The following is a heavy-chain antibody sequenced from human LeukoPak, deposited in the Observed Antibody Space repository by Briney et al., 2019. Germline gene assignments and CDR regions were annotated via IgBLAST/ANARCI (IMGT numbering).Heavy chain of an antibody. CDR3: AKGGYGDYEGY. V-gene: IGHV3-30*18. J-gene: IGHJ4*02. CDR2: ISYDGSNR. Sequence: GGSLRLSCAASGFTFSSYGMHWVRQAPGKGLEWVAVISYDGSNRYYADSVKGRFTISRDNSKNTLYLQMNSLRAEDTAVYYCAKGGYGDYEGYWGQGTLVTVSS. D-gene: IGHD4-17*01. CDR1: GFTFSSYG.